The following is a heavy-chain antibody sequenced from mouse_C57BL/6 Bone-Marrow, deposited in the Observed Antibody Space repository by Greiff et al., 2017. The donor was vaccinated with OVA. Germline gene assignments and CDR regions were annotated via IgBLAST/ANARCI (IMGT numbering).Heavy chain of an antibody. CDR2: IYWVDAK. Sequence: QVTLKVSGPGILQSSQSLSLTCSFSGFSLTTSGMGVSWIRQPSGQGLEWLAHIYWVDAKRSNPSLKRRLTISNDTSRNQGVLKITSGDTADTATDYCAQGDYGSPGYVDGWGTGTTVTVSS. V-gene: IGHV8-12*01. J-gene: IGHJ1*03. CDR3: AQGDYGSPGYVDG. D-gene: IGHD1-1*01. CDR1: GFSLTTSGMG.